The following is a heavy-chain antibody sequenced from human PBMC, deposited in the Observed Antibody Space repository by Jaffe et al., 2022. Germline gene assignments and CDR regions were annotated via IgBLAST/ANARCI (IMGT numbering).Heavy chain of an antibody. CDR2: IYYSGST. Sequence: QVQLQESGPGLVKPSETLSLTCTVSGGSISSYYWSWIRQPPGKGLEWIGYIYYSGSTNYNPSLKSRVTISVDTSKNQFSLKLSSVTAADTAVYYCARGRNGDYGEYFQHWGQGTLVTVSS. CDR1: GGSISSYY. J-gene: IGHJ1*01. V-gene: IGHV4-59*01. D-gene: IGHD4-17*01. CDR3: ARGRNGDYGEYFQH.